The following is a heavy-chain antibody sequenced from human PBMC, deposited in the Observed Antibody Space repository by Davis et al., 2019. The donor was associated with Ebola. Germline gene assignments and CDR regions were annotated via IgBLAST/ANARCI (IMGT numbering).Heavy chain of an antibody. J-gene: IGHJ6*02. Sequence: GGSLRLSCAASGFTFSSYGMHWVRQAPGKGLEWVAVISYDGSNKYYADSVKGRFTISRDNSKNTLYLQMNSLRAEDTAVYYCAKDLVYCSGGNCFIYYYYGMDVWGQGTTVTVSS. D-gene: IGHD2-15*01. CDR3: AKDLVYCSGGNCFIYYYYGMDV. CDR1: GFTFSSYG. V-gene: IGHV3-30*18. CDR2: ISYDGSNK.